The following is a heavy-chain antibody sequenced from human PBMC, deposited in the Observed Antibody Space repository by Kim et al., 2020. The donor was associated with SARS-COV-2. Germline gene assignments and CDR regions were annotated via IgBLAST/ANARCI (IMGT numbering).Heavy chain of an antibody. CDR3: ARDRVPLVAAAPDY. CDR1: GYTFTGYY. J-gene: IGHJ4*02. D-gene: IGHD2-15*01. CDR2: INPNSGGT. Sequence: ASVKVSCKASGYTFTGYYMHWVRQAPGQGLEWMGWINPNSGGTNYAQKFQGRVTMTRDTSISTAYMELSRLRSDDTAVYYCARDRVPLVAAAPDYWGQGTLVTVSS. V-gene: IGHV1-2*02.